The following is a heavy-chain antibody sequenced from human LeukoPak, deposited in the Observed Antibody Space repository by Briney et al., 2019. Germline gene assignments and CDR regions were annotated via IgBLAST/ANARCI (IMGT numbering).Heavy chain of an antibody. CDR3: ARGFGGSGWYVDY. J-gene: IGHJ4*02. Sequence: SETLSLTCAVYGGSFSGYYWSWIRQPPGKGLEWIGEINHSGSTNYNPSLKGRVTISVDTSKNQFSLKLSSVTAADTAVYYCARGFGGSGWYVDYWGQGTLVTVSS. CDR1: GGSFSGYY. V-gene: IGHV4-34*01. D-gene: IGHD6-19*01. CDR2: INHSGST.